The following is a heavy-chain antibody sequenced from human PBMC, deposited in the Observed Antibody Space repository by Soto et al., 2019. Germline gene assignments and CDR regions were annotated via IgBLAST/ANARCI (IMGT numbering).Heavy chain of an antibody. CDR3: ARSGSVVVAAIVRGARRFDP. Sequence: QVQLQQWGAGLLKPSETLSLTCAVYGGSFSGYYWSWIRQPPGKGLEWIGEINHSGSTNYNPSLKSRVTISVDTSKNQFSLKLSSVTAADTAVYYCARSGSVVVAAIVRGARRFDPWCQGTLVTVSS. V-gene: IGHV4-34*01. J-gene: IGHJ5*02. CDR1: GGSFSGYY. D-gene: IGHD2-15*01. CDR2: INHSGST.